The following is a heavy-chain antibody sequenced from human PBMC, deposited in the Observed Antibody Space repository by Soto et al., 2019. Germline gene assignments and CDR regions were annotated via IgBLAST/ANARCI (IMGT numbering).Heavy chain of an antibody. CDR2: INAGNGNT. CDR3: ARDRYSSSWYVGALDY. Sequence: ASVKVSCKASGYTFTSYAISWVRQAPGQRLEWMGWINAGNGNTRYSQKFQDRVTINRDTSASTVYMELNSLRSEDTAVYYCARDRYSSSWYVGALDYWGQGSLVTAPQ. D-gene: IGHD6-13*01. J-gene: IGHJ4*02. CDR1: GYTFTSYA. V-gene: IGHV1-3*01.